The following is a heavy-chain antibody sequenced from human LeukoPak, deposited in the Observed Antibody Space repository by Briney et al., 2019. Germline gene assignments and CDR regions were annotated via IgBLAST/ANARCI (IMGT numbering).Heavy chain of an antibody. CDR2: ISSSGSTI. J-gene: IGHJ4*02. CDR3: ARDPTLNDFWSGYSGY. CDR1: GFTVSDYY. D-gene: IGHD3-3*01. V-gene: IGHV3-11*01. Sequence: GGSLRLSCAASGFTVSDYYMSWIRQAPGKGLEWVSYISSSGSTIYYADSVKGRFTISRDNAKNSLYLQMNSLRAEDTAVYYCARDPTLNDFWSGYSGYWGQGTLVTVSS.